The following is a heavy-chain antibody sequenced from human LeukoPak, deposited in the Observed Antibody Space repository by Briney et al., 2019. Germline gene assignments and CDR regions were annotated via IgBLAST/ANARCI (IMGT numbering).Heavy chain of an antibody. CDR3: AKRAIAVAATDWFDP. D-gene: IGHD6-13*01. CDR2: ISYDGSNK. Sequence: GGSLRLSCAASGFIFSSYAMHWVRQAPGKGLEWVAVISYDGSNKYYADSVKGRFTISRDNSENTLYLQMNSLRAEDTAVYYCAKRAIAVAATDWFDPWGQGTLVTVSS. CDR1: GFIFSSYA. V-gene: IGHV3-30-3*02. J-gene: IGHJ5*02.